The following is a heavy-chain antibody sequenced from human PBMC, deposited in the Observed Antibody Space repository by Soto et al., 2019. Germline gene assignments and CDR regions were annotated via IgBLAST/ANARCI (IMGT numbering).Heavy chain of an antibody. D-gene: IGHD1-26*01. CDR2: IYNGGIP. V-gene: IGHV4-4*07. CDR1: GGSVSSQY. CDR3: VRDGTKNLRDRFEP. J-gene: IGHJ5*02. Sequence: PSETLSLTCTVSGGSVSSQYWSWIRQPAGKGLEWIGRIYNGGIPLIHPSLKSRISMSVDMSKKQFSLTLRSVTAADTAIYYCVRDGTKNLRDRFEPWGRGILVTVSS.